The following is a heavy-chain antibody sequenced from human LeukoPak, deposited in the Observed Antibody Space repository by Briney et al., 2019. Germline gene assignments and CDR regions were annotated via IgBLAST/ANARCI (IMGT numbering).Heavy chain of an antibody. J-gene: IGHJ1*01. CDR2: IIPILGIA. CDR3: ARAPYDSSGYREYFQH. V-gene: IGHV1-69*04. CDR1: GGTFSSYA. D-gene: IGHD3-22*01. Sequence: SVKVSCKASGGTFSSYAISWVRQAPGQGLEWMGRIIPILGIANYAQKFQGRVTITADKYTSTAYMELSSLRSEDTAVYYCARAPYDSSGYREYFQHWGQGTMVTVSS.